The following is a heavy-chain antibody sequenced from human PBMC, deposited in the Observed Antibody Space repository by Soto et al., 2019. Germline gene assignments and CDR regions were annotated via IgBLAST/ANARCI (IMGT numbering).Heavy chain of an antibody. D-gene: IGHD4-17*01. CDR1: GGSISSGDYY. Sequence: PSETLSLTCTVSGGSISSGDYYWSWIRQPPGKGLEWIGYIYYSGSTYYNPSLKSRVTISVDTSKNQFSLKLSSVTAADTAVYYCASDYGDYSSTYYGMDVWGQGTTVTVSS. V-gene: IGHV4-30-4*01. J-gene: IGHJ6*02. CDR2: IYYSGST. CDR3: ASDYGDYSSTYYGMDV.